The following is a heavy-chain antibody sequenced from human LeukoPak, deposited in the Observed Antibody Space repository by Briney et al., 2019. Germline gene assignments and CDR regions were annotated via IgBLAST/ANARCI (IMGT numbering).Heavy chain of an antibody. D-gene: IGHD3-3*01. CDR2: MSPNSGNT. CDR3: ARAMMNYDFRSGYFPNWLDP. CDR1: GYSFTNYD. J-gene: IGHJ5*02. Sequence: GASVKVSCKASGYSFTNYDINRVRQATGQGLEWMGWMSPNSGNTGYAQKFQGRVTITRDTSISTAYMELTSLTSEDTAVYYCARAMMNYDFRSGYFPNWLDPWGQGTLVTVSS. V-gene: IGHV1-8*03.